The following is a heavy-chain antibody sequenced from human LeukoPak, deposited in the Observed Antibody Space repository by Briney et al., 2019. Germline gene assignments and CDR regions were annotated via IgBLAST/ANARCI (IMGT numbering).Heavy chain of an antibody. CDR2: INPNSGGT. J-gene: IGHJ4*02. CDR3: AREVTMVRGVIKTPGY. D-gene: IGHD3-10*01. Sequence: ASVKVSCKASGYTFSGYYMHWVRQAPGQGLEWMGWINPNSGGTNYAQKFQGRVTMTRDTSISTVYVELSRVRSDDTAVYYCAREVTMVRGVIKTPGYWGQGTLVTVSS. V-gene: IGHV1-2*02. CDR1: GYTFSGYY.